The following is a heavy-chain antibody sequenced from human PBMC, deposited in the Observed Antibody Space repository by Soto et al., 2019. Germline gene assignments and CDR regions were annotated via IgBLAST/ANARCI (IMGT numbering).Heavy chain of an antibody. CDR3: ARGGSGWKALNWFDP. D-gene: IGHD6-19*01. V-gene: IGHV4-31*03. CDR1: GASIDNNGYS. Sequence: PSETLSLTCTVSGASIDNNGYSWTWIRQHPGKGLEWIGTNNNRADTYYNPSLKSRLTIPLDTSQNHFSLRLNAVTAADTAIYYCARGGSGWKALNWFDPWGQGIMVTVSS. J-gene: IGHJ5*02. CDR2: NNNRADT.